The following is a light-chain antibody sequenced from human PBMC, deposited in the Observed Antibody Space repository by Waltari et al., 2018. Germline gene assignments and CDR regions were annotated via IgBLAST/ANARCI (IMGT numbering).Light chain of an antibody. J-gene: IGLJ1*01. CDR1: RSNIGSHT. CDR2: SNK. V-gene: IGLV1-44*01. Sequence: QSVLTQPPSASGTPGQRVTISCSGSRSNIGSHTVNWYQQLPGTAPKLLIYSNKKRPSGVPVRFSGSKSGTSASLAISGLQSEDEADYYCAAWDDSLNGFYVFGTGTKVIAL. CDR3: AAWDDSLNGFYV.